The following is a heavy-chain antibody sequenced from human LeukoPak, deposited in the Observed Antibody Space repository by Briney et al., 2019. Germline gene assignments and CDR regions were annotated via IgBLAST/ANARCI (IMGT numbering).Heavy chain of an antibody. Sequence: SETLSLTCTVSGGSISSYYWSWIRQPPGKGLEWIGYIYYSGSTNYNPSLKSRVTISVDTPKNQFSLKLSSVTAADTAVYYCARDSSSWQDNWFDPWGQGTLVTVSS. D-gene: IGHD6-13*01. CDR2: IYYSGST. J-gene: IGHJ5*02. V-gene: IGHV4-59*01. CDR3: ARDSSSWQDNWFDP. CDR1: GGSISSYY.